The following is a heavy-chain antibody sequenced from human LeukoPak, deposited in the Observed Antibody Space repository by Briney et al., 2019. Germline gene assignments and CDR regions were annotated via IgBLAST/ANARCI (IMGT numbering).Heavy chain of an antibody. CDR2: IYYSGST. D-gene: IGHD3-3*01. V-gene: IGHV4-59*12. CDR3: AREYYDFWSGSLRFDY. Sequence: SETLSLTCTVSGGSISSYYWSWIRQPPGKGLEWIGYIYYSGSTNYNPSLKSRVTISVDTSKNQFSLKLGSVTAADTAVYYCAREYYDFWSGSLRFDYWGQGTLVTVSS. CDR1: GGSISSYY. J-gene: IGHJ4*02.